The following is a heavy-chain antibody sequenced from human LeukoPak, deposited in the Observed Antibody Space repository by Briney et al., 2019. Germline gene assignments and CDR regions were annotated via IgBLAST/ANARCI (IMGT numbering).Heavy chain of an antibody. J-gene: IGHJ6*03. CDR2: ISAYNGNT. CDR3: ARDHSPYYYYYMDV. V-gene: IGHV1-18*01. D-gene: IGHD4-11*01. Sequence: ASVKVSCKASGYTFTSYGISWVRQAPGQGLEWMGWISAYNGNTNYAQKLQGRVTMTTDTSTSTAYMELRSLRSDDTAVYYCARDHSPYYYYYMDVWGKGTTVTVSS. CDR1: GYTFTSYG.